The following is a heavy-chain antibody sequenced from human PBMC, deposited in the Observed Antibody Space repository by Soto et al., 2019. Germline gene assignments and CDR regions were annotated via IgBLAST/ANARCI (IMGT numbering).Heavy chain of an antibody. J-gene: IGHJ6*02. V-gene: IGHV4-31*03. CDR1: GGYISSGGYY. D-gene: IGHD6-13*01. CDR3: ARDGRSSWYNYYYYGMDV. Sequence: SETLSLTCTVPGGYISSGGYYWSWIRQHPGKGLEWIGYIYYSGSTYYNPSLKSRVTISVDTSKNQFFLKLSSVTAADTAVYYCARDGRSSWYNYYYYGMDVWGQGTTVTVS. CDR2: IYYSGST.